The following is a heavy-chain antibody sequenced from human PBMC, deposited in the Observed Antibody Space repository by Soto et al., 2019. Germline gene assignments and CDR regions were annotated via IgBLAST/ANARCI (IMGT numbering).Heavy chain of an antibody. CDR2: IYHSGST. V-gene: IGHV4-4*02. CDR3: ARGMYSSWHYYYYYGMDV. Sequence: NPSETLSLTCAVSGGSISSSNWWSWVRQPPGKGLEWIGEIYHSGSTNYNPSLKSRVTISVDKSKNQFSLKLSSVTAADTAVYYCARGMYSSWHYYYYYGMDVWSQGTTVTVSS. J-gene: IGHJ6*02. D-gene: IGHD6-6*01. CDR1: GGSISSSNW.